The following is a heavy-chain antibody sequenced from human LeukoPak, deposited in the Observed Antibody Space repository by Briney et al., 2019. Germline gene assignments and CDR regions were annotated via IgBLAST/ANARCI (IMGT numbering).Heavy chain of an antibody. D-gene: IGHD3-22*01. V-gene: IGHV3-74*01. Sequence: PGGSLRLSCEASGFTFITYAMSWVRQAPGKGLVWVSRVRTDGTDTTYADSVKGRFTISRDNAKNTLYLQMNSLSAEDTAVYYCARDMGDDSSGSYRFGMDVWGQGTTVTVSS. CDR3: ARDMGDDSSGSYRFGMDV. CDR2: VRTDGTDT. J-gene: IGHJ6*02. CDR1: GFTFITYA.